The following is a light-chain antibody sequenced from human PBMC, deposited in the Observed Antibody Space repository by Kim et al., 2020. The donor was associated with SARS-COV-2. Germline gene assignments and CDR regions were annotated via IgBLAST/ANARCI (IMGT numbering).Light chain of an antibody. J-gene: IGKJ1*01. V-gene: IGKV1-17*01. Sequence: DIQMTQSPSSLSASVGDRATITCRARQDIRNDLGWYQQNPGKAPKRLILGASNLQSGFPSRFSGSGSGTEFTLTISSLQPGGFATYYCLRYSSYPWRFGQGTKVDIK. CDR1: QDIRND. CDR2: GAS. CDR3: LRYSSYPWR.